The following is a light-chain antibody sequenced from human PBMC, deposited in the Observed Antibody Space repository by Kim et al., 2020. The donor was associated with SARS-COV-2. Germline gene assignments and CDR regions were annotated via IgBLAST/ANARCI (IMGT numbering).Light chain of an antibody. V-gene: IGLV2-14*04. CDR3: SSYTTSSTWV. J-gene: IGLJ3*02. Sequence: GKSITISCTGTGSDVGGYNFVSWYQQHPGKAPKLMIYDVTKRPSGVSIRFSGSKSGNTASLTISGLQAEDEADYYCSSYTTSSTWVFGGGTQLTVL. CDR1: GSDVGGYNF. CDR2: DVT.